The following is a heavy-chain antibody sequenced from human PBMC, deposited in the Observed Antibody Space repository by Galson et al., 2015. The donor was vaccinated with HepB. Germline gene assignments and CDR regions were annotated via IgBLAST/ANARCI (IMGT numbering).Heavy chain of an antibody. CDR2: IWSGGSDK. D-gene: IGHD3-10*01. CDR3: ARDSVGGATGMDL. V-gene: IGHV3-33*08. CDR1: GFGFSNYD. Sequence: SLRLSCAASGFGFSNYDIHWVRQAPGKGLDWVAVIWSGGSDKYYAESVKGRFTISRDNSKNTMYLQMNSLRGEDTAVYYCARDSVGGATGMDLWGQGTTVTVSS. J-gene: IGHJ6*02.